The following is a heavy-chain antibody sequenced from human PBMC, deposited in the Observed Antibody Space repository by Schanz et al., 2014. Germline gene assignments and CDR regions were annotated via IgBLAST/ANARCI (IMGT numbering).Heavy chain of an antibody. J-gene: IGHJ5*01. CDR2: ISASGGTT. CDR3: AKTPREYCNYDNCPNWFDS. D-gene: IGHD2-15*01. CDR1: GFTFSAYA. Sequence: EVQLLESGGGLVQPGGSLRLSCAASGFTFSAYAMTWVRQIPGKGLEWVSAISASGGTTYYADSVKGRFTISRDNSKNTLYLQMNSLRAEDTAVYYCAKTPREYCNYDNCPNWFDSWGQGTLGTDSS. V-gene: IGHV3-23*01.